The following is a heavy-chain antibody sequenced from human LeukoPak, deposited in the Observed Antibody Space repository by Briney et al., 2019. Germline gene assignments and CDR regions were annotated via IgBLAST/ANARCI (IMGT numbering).Heavy chain of an antibody. V-gene: IGHV4-4*07. D-gene: IGHD3-3*01. CDR2: IYISGST. CDR3: ARDQALNWNYDVFDY. Sequence: SETLSLTXTVSGGSISIHYWSWIWQPAGEGLEWIGRIYISGSTQYNPSLTSRVTMSLDTSKNQFSLKLTSVTAADTAIYYCARDQALNWNYDVFDYWGQGTLVTVSS. CDR1: GGSISIHY. J-gene: IGHJ4*02.